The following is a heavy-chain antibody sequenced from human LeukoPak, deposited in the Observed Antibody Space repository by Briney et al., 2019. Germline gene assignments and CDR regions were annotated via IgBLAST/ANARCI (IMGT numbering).Heavy chain of an antibody. CDR3: ARDRTTVVTPRYFDL. Sequence: PSETLSLTCTVSGGSISSSSYYWGWIRQPPGKGLEWIGSIYYSGSTYYNPSLKSRVTISVDTSKNQFSLKLSPVTAADTAVYYCARDRTTVVTPRYFDLWGRGTLVTVSS. J-gene: IGHJ2*01. CDR1: GGSISSSSYY. D-gene: IGHD4-23*01. CDR2: IYYSGST. V-gene: IGHV4-39*07.